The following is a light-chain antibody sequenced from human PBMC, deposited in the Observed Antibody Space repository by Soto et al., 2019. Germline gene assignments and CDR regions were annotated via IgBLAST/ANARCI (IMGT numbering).Light chain of an antibody. CDR3: SSYTSSTTLPV. Sequence: QSALTQPASVSGSPGQSITISCTGTSSDVGGYNYVSWYQQHPGKAPKLLIYEVSNRPSGVSNRFSGSKSGNTASLTISGLQAEDDADYYCSSYTSSTTLPVFGTGTKLTVL. V-gene: IGLV2-14*01. J-gene: IGLJ1*01. CDR2: EVS. CDR1: SSDVGGYNY.